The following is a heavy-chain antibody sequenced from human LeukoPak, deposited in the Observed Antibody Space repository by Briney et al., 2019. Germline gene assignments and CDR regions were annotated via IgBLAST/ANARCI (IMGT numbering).Heavy chain of an antibody. J-gene: IGHJ5*02. Sequence: SETLSLTCTVSRYSISTGYFWGWIRQPPGKGLEWIGSIYRNGSTYYNPSLKSQVTVSADTSKNQFSLKLSSVTAADTAVYYCARGPSTANWFDPWGQGTLVTVSS. D-gene: IGHD2-2*01. CDR1: RYSISTGYF. V-gene: IGHV4-38-2*02. CDR2: IYRNGST. CDR3: ARGPSTANWFDP.